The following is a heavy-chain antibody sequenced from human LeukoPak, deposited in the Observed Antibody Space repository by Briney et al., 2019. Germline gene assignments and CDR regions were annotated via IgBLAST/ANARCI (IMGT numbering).Heavy chain of an antibody. Sequence: PSETLSLTCTVSGGSISSSSYFWGWLRQPPGKGLEWIGSIYYSGSTYYNPSLKSRVTISVDTSKNHFSLKLSAVTAAETAVYYGARERVGLLDYWGQGTLVTVSS. CDR3: ARERVGLLDY. J-gene: IGHJ4*02. D-gene: IGHD1-26*01. V-gene: IGHV4-39*02. CDR1: GGSISSSSYF. CDR2: IYYSGST.